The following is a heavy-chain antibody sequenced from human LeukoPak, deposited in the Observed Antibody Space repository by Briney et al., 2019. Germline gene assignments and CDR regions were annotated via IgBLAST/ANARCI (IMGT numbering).Heavy chain of an antibody. J-gene: IGHJ4*02. CDR3: TRDPTGGNHYGPFDY. D-gene: IGHD2-8*02. CDR2: TSASGITI. CDR1: GFTLRNYE. Sequence: GGSLRLSCAASGFTLRNYEMNWVRQAPGKGLEWVSYTSASGITIYYADSVKGRFTISRDNAKNSLYLQMNRLRAEDTAVYYCTRDPTGGNHYGPFDYWGQGTLVTVSS. V-gene: IGHV3-48*03.